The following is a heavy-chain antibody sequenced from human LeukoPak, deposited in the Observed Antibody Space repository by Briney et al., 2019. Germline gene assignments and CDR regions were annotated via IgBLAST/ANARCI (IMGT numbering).Heavy chain of an antibody. D-gene: IGHD3-22*01. V-gene: IGHV3-7*01. CDR3: ARDLYSSSMMGSQTYYYDSSGYLEGV. CDR2: IKQDGSDK. Sequence: PGGSLRLSCAASGFTFSSYWMSWVRQAPGKGLEWVANIKQDGSDKYYVDSVKGRFTISRDNAKNSLYLQMNSLRAEDTAVYYCARDLYSSSMMGSQTYYYDSSGYLEGVWGQGTLVTVSS. J-gene: IGHJ4*02. CDR1: GFTFSSYW.